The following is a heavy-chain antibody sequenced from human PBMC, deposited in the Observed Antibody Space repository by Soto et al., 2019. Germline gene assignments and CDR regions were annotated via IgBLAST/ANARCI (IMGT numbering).Heavy chain of an antibody. CDR1: GFTFSSYG. Sequence: GGSLRLSCAASGFTFSSYGMHWVRQAPGKGLEWVAVISYDGSNKYYADSVKGRFTISRDNSKNTLYLQMNSLRAEDTAVYYCATLTIVWGQGTLVTVSS. CDR2: ISYDGSNK. CDR3: ATLTIV. J-gene: IGHJ4*02. V-gene: IGHV3-30*03. D-gene: IGHD3-22*01.